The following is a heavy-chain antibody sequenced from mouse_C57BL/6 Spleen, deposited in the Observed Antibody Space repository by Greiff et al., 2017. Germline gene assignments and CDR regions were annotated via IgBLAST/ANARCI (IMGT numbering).Heavy chain of an antibody. J-gene: IGHJ2*01. CDR3: ASGTTVVSYLDY. CDR1: GYTFTSYW. CDR2: IYPGSGST. Sequence: QVQLQQPGAELVKPGASVKMSCKASGYTFTSYWITWVKQRPGQGLEWIGDIYPGSGSTNYNEKFKSKATLTVETSSSTAYMQLSSLTSEDYAVYYCASGTTVVSYLDYWGQGTTLTVSS. D-gene: IGHD1-1*01. V-gene: IGHV1-55*01.